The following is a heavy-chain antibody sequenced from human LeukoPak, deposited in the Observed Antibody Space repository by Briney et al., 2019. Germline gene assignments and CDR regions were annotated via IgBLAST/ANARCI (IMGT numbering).Heavy chain of an antibody. V-gene: IGHV4-38-2*01. CDR1: GFTFRSYE. D-gene: IGHD5-18*01. CDR2: IFYSGST. Sequence: PGGSLTLSCEDSGFTFRSYEMNWVRQAPGKGLEWIGSIFYSGSTYYNPSLKSRVSISGDTSKNHFSLKLSSVTAADTAVYYCAHSGYSYGEAYDYWGQGILVTVSS. CDR3: AHSGYSYGEAYDY. J-gene: IGHJ4*02.